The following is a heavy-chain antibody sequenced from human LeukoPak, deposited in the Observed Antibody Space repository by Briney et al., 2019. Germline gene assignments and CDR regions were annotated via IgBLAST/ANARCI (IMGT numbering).Heavy chain of an antibody. D-gene: IGHD3-10*01. CDR2: ISESAAST. CDR1: GITLSNYA. J-gene: IGHJ4*02. V-gene: IGHV3-23*01. CDR3: AKRGIVIRGVLIIGFHKEAYYFDY. Sequence: GGSLSLSCVVSGITLSNYAMSWVRQAPGKGLEWVSGISESAASTKYADSVKGRFTISRDNSLNTVYLQMNSLRAEDTAVYFCAKRGIVIRGVLIIGFHKEAYYFDYWGQGILVTVSS.